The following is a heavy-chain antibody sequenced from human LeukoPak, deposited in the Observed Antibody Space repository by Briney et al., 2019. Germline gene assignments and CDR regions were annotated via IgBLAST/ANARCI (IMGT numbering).Heavy chain of an antibody. CDR1: GGSFSGYY. CDR2: INHSGST. J-gene: IGHJ6*03. CDR3: ARGSLNVVVVAATGEAHYYYYMDV. V-gene: IGHV4-34*01. D-gene: IGHD2-15*01. Sequence: SETLSLTCAVYGGSFSGYYWSWIRQPPGKGLEWIGEINHSGSTNYNPSLKSRVTISVDTSKNQFSLKLSSVTAADTAVYYCARGSLNVVVVAATGEAHYYYYMDVWGKGTTVTVSS.